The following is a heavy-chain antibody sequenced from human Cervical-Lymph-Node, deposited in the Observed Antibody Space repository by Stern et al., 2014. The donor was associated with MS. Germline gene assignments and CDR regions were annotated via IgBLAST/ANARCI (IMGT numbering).Heavy chain of an antibody. CDR3: ARDDSSGYYYVLDY. Sequence: QVQLVESGAEVKKPGASVKGSCKASGYTFTSYAMHWVRQAPGQRIEWMGWINAGNGNTKYSQKFQGRVTITRDTSASTAYMELSSLRSEDTAVYYCARDDSSGYYYVLDYWGQGTLVTVSS. CDR1: GYTFTSYA. CDR2: INAGNGNT. J-gene: IGHJ4*02. V-gene: IGHV1-3*01. D-gene: IGHD3-22*01.